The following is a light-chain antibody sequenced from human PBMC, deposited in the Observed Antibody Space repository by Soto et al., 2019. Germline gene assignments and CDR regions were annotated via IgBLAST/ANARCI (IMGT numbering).Light chain of an antibody. CDR1: QSISSW. J-gene: IGKJ1*01. V-gene: IGKV1-5*03. CDR3: QQYDRYSRK. CDR2: KAS. Sequence: DIQMTQSRSTLSAAGGERSTISSRASQSISSWLAWYQQKPGKAPKLLIYKASSLESGVPSRFSGSGSGTEFTLTISSLQPDDFATYYCQQYDRYSRKFGQGTKVDIK.